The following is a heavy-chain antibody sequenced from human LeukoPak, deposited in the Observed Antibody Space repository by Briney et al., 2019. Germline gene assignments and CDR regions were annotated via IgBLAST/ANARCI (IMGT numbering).Heavy chain of an antibody. V-gene: IGHV4-30-2*01. CDR2: IYHSGST. Sequence: SQTLSLTCTVSGGSISSGSYYWSWIRQPPGKGLEWIGYIYHSGSTYYNPSLKSRVTISVDRSKNQFSLKLSSVTAADTAVYYCAREGYQLLEGPLDYWGQGTLVTVSS. D-gene: IGHD2-2*01. CDR3: AREGYQLLEGPLDY. J-gene: IGHJ4*02. CDR1: GGSISSGSYY.